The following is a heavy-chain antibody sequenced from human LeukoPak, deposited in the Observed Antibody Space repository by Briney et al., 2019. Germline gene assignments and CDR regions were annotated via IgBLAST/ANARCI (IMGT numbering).Heavy chain of an antibody. CDR3: ARGYSYGYCWFDP. V-gene: IGHV4-59*08. CDR2: IYYSGST. D-gene: IGHD5-18*01. J-gene: IGHJ5*02. CDR1: GGSISSYY. Sequence: SVTLSLTCTVSGGSISSYYWSWIRQPPGKGLEWIGYIYYSGSTNYNPSLKSRVTISVDTSKNQFSLKLSSVTAADTAVYYCARGYSYGYCWFDPWGQGTLVTVSS.